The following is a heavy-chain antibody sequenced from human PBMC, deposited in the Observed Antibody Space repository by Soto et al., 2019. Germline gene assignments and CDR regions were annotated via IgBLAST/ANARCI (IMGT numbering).Heavy chain of an antibody. CDR2: INESGST. CDR1: GQSFSGHS. Sequence: QVQLQQWGAGLVKPSETLSLSCAVYGQSFSGHSWAWIRQPPGKGLEWIGEINESGSTYYNPSLKSRVTISTDTSKNQFSLKLSSVSAADTAAYFCARGSGIVALPGELEDVNYDYWGKGTLVNVSS. D-gene: IGHD1-1*01. J-gene: IGHJ4*02. CDR3: ARGSGIVALPGELEDVNYDY. V-gene: IGHV4-34*01.